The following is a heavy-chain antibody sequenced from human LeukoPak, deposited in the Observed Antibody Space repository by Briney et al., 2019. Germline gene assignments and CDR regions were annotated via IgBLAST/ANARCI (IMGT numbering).Heavy chain of an antibody. D-gene: IGHD6-13*01. Sequence: SETLSLTCAVYGGSFSGYYWSWIRQPPGKGLEWIGEINHSGSTNYNPSLKSRVTTSVDTSKNQFSLKLSSVTAADTAVYYCARGRVAAAGINWFDPWGQGTLVTVSS. J-gene: IGHJ5*02. CDR1: GGSFSGYY. CDR2: INHSGST. V-gene: IGHV4-34*01. CDR3: ARGRVAAAGINWFDP.